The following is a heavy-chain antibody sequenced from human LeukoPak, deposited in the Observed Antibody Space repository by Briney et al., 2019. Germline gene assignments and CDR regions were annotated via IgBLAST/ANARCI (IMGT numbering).Heavy chain of an antibody. D-gene: IGHD6-19*01. CDR3: ARDRSGSGWYSDY. V-gene: IGHV3-7*05. J-gene: IGHJ4*02. Sequence: GGSLRLSCAASGFTLSNYWMTGVRQAPGRGLEWVANIKYDESEKYYVNSVKGRFTISRDNTKNSVDLQMNSLRADDTAVYYCARDRSGSGWYSDYWGQGTLVTVSS. CDR1: GFTLSNYW. CDR2: IKYDESEK.